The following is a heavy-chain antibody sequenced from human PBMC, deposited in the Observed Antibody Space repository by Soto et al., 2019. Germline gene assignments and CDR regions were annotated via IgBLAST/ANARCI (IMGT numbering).Heavy chain of an antibody. Sequence: EVQLVESEGGLVQPGGSLRLSCAASGFTFSSYSMNWVRQAPGKGLEWVSYISSSSSTIYYADSVKGRFTISRDNAKNSLYLQMNSLRAEDTAVYYCARGGWSWDYWGQGTLVTVSS. J-gene: IGHJ4*02. CDR2: ISSSSSTI. D-gene: IGHD2-15*01. CDR1: GFTFSSYS. CDR3: ARGGWSWDY. V-gene: IGHV3-48*01.